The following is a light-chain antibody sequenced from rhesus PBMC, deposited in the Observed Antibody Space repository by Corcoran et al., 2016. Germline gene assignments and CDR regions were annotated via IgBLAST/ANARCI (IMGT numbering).Light chain of an antibody. CDR3: YQHSSGWT. J-gene: IGKJ1*01. CDR1: QSVSSY. V-gene: IGKV3-10*01. CDR2: GAS. Sequence: QVILTQSPATLSLSPGERATLSCRASQSVSSYLAWYQQKPGQAPRLLIYGASSRATGFPDRFSGSGSGTEFPLTISSLEPEDVGVYPCYQHSSGWTFGQGPKVEIK.